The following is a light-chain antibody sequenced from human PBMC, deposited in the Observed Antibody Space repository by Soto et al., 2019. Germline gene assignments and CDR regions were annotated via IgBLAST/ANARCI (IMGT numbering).Light chain of an antibody. Sequence: EIVLTQSPGTLSLSPGDRATISCRASQSVSSTYVSWYQQKPGHAPRLLIYGASSRATGIPDRFSGSGSGTDFTLTISSLEPEDFAVYYCQQYGTSPYTFGQGTKLEIK. V-gene: IGKV3-20*01. J-gene: IGKJ2*01. CDR1: QSVSSTY. CDR3: QQYGTSPYT. CDR2: GAS.